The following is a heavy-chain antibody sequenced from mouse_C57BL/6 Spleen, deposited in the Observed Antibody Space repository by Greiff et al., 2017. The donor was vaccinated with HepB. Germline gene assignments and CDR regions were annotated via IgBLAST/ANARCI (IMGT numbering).Heavy chain of an antibody. V-gene: IGHV1-52*01. CDR1: GYTFTSYW. D-gene: IGHD1-1*01. Sequence: QVQLQQPGAELVRPGSSVKLSCKASGYTFTSYWMHWVKQRPIQGLEWIGNIDPSDSETHYNQKFKDKATLTVDKSSSTAYMQLSSLTSEDSAVYYGARGLYYYGSRRENYFDYWGQGTTLTVSS. CDR3: ARGLYYYGSRRENYFDY. J-gene: IGHJ2*01. CDR2: IDPSDSET.